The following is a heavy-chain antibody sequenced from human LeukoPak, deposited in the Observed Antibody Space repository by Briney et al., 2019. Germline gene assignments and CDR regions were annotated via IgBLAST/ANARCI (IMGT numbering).Heavy chain of an antibody. CDR1: GGTFSSYA. J-gene: IGHJ4*02. CDR3: ARVWHSSGRSVDF. V-gene: IGHV1-69*13. Sequence: GASVKVSCKASGGTFSSYAISWVRQAPGQGLEWMGGIIPSFGTANYAQKFHRRVTITADESTSTAYMELSSLRSEDTAVYYCARVWHSSGRSVDFWGQGTLVTVSS. D-gene: IGHD6-19*01. CDR2: IIPSFGTA.